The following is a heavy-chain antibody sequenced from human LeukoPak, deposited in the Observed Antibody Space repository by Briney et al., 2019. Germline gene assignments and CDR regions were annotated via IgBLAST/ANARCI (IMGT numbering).Heavy chain of an antibody. CDR3: ASHYDSSGFDY. CDR2: IWYDGSNK. D-gene: IGHD3-22*01. Sequence: PGRSLRLSCAASGFTFSSYGMHWVRQAPGKGLEWVAVIWYDGSNKYYADSVKGRFTISRDNSKNTLYLQMNSLRAEDTAVYYCASHYDSSGFDYWGQGTLVTVSP. CDR1: GFTFSSYG. V-gene: IGHV3-33*01. J-gene: IGHJ4*02.